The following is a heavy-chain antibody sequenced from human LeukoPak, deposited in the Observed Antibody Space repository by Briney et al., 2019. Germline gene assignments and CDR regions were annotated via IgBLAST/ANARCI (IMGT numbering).Heavy chain of an antibody. J-gene: IGHJ4*02. CDR1: GFTFSSYG. CDR2: IRYDGSNK. D-gene: IGHD2-2*01. V-gene: IGHV3-30*02. Sequence: GGSLRLSCAASGFTFSSYGMHWVRQAPGKGLEWVAFIRYDGSNKYYADSVKGRFTISRDNSKNTLYLQMNSLRAEDTAVYYCAKDAGHQLLYFDYWGQGTLVTVSS. CDR3: AKDAGHQLLYFDY.